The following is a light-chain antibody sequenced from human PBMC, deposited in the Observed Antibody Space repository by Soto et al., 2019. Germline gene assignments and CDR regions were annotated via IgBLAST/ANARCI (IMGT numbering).Light chain of an antibody. J-gene: IGLJ7*01. CDR1: SSNIGGNY. CDR2: SNN. CDR3: AAWDDSLSRAV. V-gene: IGLV1-47*02. Sequence: VLTQPPSASGTPGQRVTISCSGSSSNIGGNYVYWYQQLPGTAPKLLIYSNNHRPSGVPDRFSGSKSGTSASLAISGLRSEDEAHYYCAAWDDSLSRAVFGGGTQLTVL.